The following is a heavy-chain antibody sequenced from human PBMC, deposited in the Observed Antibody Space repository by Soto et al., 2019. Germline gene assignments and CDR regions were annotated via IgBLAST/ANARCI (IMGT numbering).Heavy chain of an antibody. Sequence: PGGSLRLSCAGSGFIFSTYVMHWVRQAPGKGLEWVAVILYDGSKEFYADSVKGRFSISRDNSKNTLYLQMNTLRAEDTATYYCARGGGAAKINRCDIWGRGSLVPVSS. CDR1: GFIFSTYV. V-gene: IGHV3-30*03. CDR3: ARGGGAAKINRCDI. CDR2: ILYDGSKE. J-gene: IGHJ5*02. D-gene: IGHD6-13*01.